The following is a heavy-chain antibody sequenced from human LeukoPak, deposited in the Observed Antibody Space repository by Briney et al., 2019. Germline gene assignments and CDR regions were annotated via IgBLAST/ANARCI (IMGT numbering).Heavy chain of an antibody. CDR1: GSRFTSYW. CDR3: ARVGSGTPEDYFDY. CDR2: IYPGDSDT. Sequence: GGSLKISCKGSGSRFTSYWIGWVRQMPGKGLEGMGIIYPGDSDTRYSPSFQGQVTISADKSISTDYLQWSSLRSEDTAVYYCARVGSGTPEDYFDYWGQGTLVTVSS. D-gene: IGHD1-26*01. J-gene: IGHJ4*02. V-gene: IGHV5-51*03.